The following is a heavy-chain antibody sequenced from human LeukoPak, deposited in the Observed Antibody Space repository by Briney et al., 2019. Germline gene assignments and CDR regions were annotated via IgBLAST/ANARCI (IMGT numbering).Heavy chain of an antibody. CDR3: VREGLERRTNFDY. CDR1: GFTFTSHV. CDR2: ISMNVQTT. V-gene: IGHV3-64D*06. D-gene: IGHD1-1*01. Sequence: GGSLRLSCSASGFTFTSHVMRWVRQAPGKGLQYVSGISMNVQTTYYAGSVKGRFTISRDSSKNTVYLQMNSLTAEDTAAYYCVREGLERRTNFDYWGQGTLVSVSS. J-gene: IGHJ4*02.